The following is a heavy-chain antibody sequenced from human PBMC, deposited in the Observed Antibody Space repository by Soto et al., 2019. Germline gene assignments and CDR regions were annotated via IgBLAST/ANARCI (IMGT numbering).Heavy chain of an antibody. J-gene: IGHJ6*02. Sequence: GGSLRLSCAASGFTFSSYSMNWVRQAPGKGLEWVSSISSSSSYIYYADSVKGRFTISRDNAKNSLYLQMNGLRAEDTAVYYCARDSSDYYYYYYGMDVWGQGTTVTVSS. V-gene: IGHV3-21*01. CDR2: ISSSSSYI. CDR1: GFTFSSYS. D-gene: IGHD5-12*01. CDR3: ARDSSDYYYYYYGMDV.